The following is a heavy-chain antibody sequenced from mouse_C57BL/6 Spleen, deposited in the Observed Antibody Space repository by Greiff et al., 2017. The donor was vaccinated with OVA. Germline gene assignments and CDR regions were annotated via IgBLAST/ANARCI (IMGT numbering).Heavy chain of an antibody. CDR3: ARVYDYDVGYYAMDY. Sequence: EVHLVESEGGLVQPGSSMKLSCTASGFTFSDYYMAWVRQVPEKGLEWVANINYDGSSTYYLDSLKSRFIISRDNAKNILYLQMSSLKSEDTATYYCARVYDYDVGYYAMDYWGQGTSVTVSS. J-gene: IGHJ4*01. CDR2: INYDGSST. D-gene: IGHD2-4*01. V-gene: IGHV5-16*01. CDR1: GFTFSDYY.